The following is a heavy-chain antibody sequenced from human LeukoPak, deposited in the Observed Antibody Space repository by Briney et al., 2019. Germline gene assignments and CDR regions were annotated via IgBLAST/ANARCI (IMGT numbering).Heavy chain of an antibody. CDR3: ARGGGLDV. CDR1: GFTFSSYW. Sequence: GGSLRLSCAASGFTFSSYWMNWARQAPGKGLEWVASINHNGNVNYYVDSVKGRFTIFRDNAKNSLYLQMSNLRAEDTAVYFYARGGGLDVWGQGATVTVSS. CDR2: INHNGNVN. J-gene: IGHJ6*02. V-gene: IGHV3-7*03. D-gene: IGHD3-16*01.